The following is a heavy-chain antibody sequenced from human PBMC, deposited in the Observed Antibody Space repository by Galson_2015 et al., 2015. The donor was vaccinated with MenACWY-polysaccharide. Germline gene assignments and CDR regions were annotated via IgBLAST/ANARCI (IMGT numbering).Heavy chain of an antibody. D-gene: IGHD3-22*01. Sequence: SLRLSCAASGFTFSSYGMSWVRQAPGKGLEWVSAISGRGGSTYYADSVNGRFTISRDNSKNTLYMQMNSLRAEDTALDYCAKVIGPCYFDYWGQGTLVTVSS. CDR3: AKVIGPCYFDY. V-gene: IGHV3-23*01. CDR1: GFTFSSYG. J-gene: IGHJ4*02. CDR2: ISGRGGST.